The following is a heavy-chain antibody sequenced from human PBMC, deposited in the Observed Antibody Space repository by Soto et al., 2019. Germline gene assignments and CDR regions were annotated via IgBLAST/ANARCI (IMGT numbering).Heavy chain of an antibody. J-gene: IGHJ4*02. V-gene: IGHV3-21*01. CDR3: ARDDGSGSYYNVGYYFDY. D-gene: IGHD3-10*01. Sequence: GGSLRLSCAASGFTFSSYSMNWVRQAPGKGLEWVSSISSSSSYIYYADPVKGRFTISRDNAKNSLYLQMNSLRAEDTAVYYCARDDGSGSYYNVGYYFDYWGQGTLVTVSS. CDR1: GFTFSSYS. CDR2: ISSSSSYI.